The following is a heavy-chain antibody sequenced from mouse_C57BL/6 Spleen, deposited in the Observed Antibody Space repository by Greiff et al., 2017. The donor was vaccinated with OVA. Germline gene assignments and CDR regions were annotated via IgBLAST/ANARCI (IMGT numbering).Heavy chain of an antibody. Sequence: QVQLQQSGAELVKPGASVKLSCKASGYTFTSYWMHWVKQRPGQGLEWIGMIHPNSGSTNYNEKFKSKATLTVDKSSSTAYMQLSSLTSEDSAVYYCARTGYKDWYFDVWGTGTTVTVSS. D-gene: IGHD3-1*01. CDR2: IHPNSGST. V-gene: IGHV1-64*01. CDR3: ARTGYKDWYFDV. CDR1: GYTFTSYW. J-gene: IGHJ1*03.